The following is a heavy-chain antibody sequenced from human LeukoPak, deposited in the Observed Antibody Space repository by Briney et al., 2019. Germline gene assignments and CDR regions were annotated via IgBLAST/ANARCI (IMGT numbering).Heavy chain of an antibody. CDR3: ARARYYYDSNRDSKYFDY. CDR1: GGSISSYY. CDR2: IYYSGST. J-gene: IGHJ4*02. V-gene: IGHV4-59*01. Sequence: SETLSLTCTVSGGSISSYYWSWIRQPPGKGLEWIGSIYYSGSTYYNPSLKSRVTISVDTSKNQFSLKLSSVTAADTAVYYCARARYYYDSNRDSKYFDYWGQGTLVTVSS. D-gene: IGHD3-22*01.